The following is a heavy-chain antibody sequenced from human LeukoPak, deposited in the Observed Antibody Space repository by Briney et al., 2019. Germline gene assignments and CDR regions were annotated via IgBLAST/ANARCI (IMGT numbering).Heavy chain of an antibody. CDR3: ARAGYYGSGSRLDY. CDR2: IYHSGST. CDR1: GGSISSSDW. V-gene: IGHV4-4*02. D-gene: IGHD3-10*01. J-gene: IGHJ4*02. Sequence: SGTLSLTCAVSGGSISSSDWWSWVRQPPGKGLEWIGEIYHSGSTNYNPSLKSRVTISVDKSKNQFSLKLSSVTAADTAVYYCARAGYYGSGSRLDYWGQGTLVTVSS.